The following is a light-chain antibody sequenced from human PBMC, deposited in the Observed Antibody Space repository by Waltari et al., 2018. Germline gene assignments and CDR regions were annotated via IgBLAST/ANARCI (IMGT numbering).Light chain of an antibody. CDR2: GTS. J-gene: IGKJ2*01. V-gene: IGKV1-39*01. CDR3: QQTYTTPYT. Sequence: DIQLTQSPSSLSASPRDRVTITCRASQSINSYLNWYQQKPGKAPKLLIYGTSSLQSGVPSRFSGSGSGTDVSLTINSLQPEDFAAYYCQQTYTTPYTFGQGTKLEIK. CDR1: QSINSY.